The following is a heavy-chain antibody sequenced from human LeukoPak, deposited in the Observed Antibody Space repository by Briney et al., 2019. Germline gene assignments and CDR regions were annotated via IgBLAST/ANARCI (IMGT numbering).Heavy chain of an antibody. J-gene: IGHJ4*02. CDR2: ISYDGSNK. CDR3: ARDPGLEGPDY. D-gene: IGHD3-16*01. Sequence: GRSLRLPCAASGFTFSSYAMHWVRQAPGKGLEWVAVISYDGSNKYYADSVKGRFTISRDNSKNTLYLQMNSLRAEDTAVYYCARDPGLEGPDYWGQGTLVTVSS. CDR1: GFTFSSYA. V-gene: IGHV3-30-3*01.